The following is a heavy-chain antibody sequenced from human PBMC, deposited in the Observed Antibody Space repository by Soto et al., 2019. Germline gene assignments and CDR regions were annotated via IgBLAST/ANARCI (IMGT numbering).Heavy chain of an antibody. D-gene: IGHD3-22*01. J-gene: IGHJ4*02. CDR3: AKMSSENYYDPVFS. Sequence: QVQLVESGGGLVKTSGSLRIACAASGLTFSDYYMSWVRQAPGKGLEWVSYISSSGNTIYYADSVKGRFTISRDNAKNSVYLQMNSLRAEDTALYFCAKMSSENYYDPVFSWGQGTLVTVSS. CDR2: ISSSGNTI. CDR1: GLTFSDYY. V-gene: IGHV3-11*01.